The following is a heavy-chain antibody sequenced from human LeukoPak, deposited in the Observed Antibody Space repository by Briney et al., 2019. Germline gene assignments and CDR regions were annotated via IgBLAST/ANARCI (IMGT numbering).Heavy chain of an antibody. V-gene: IGHV1-2*06. CDR2: INSNSGGT. CDR3: ACRGGDFDI. CDR1: GYTFTGYD. Sequence: ASVKVSCKASGYTFTGYDMHWVRQAPGQGLGWMGRINSNSGGTNYAQKFQGRVTLTRDTSISTAYMELSRLRYDDTAVYYCACRGGDFDIWGQGTMVTVSS. D-gene: IGHD3-10*01. J-gene: IGHJ3*02.